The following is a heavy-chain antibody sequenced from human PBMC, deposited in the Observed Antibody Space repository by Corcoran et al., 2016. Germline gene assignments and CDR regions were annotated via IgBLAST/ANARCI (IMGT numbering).Heavy chain of an antibody. CDR2: IYYSGST. V-gene: IGHV4-39*07. D-gene: IGHD2-2*01. CDR1: GGSISSSSYY. CDR3: ARGYCSSTSCYLGHYYYGMDV. Sequence: QLQLQESGPGLVKPSETLSLTCTVSGGSISSSSYYWGWIRQPPGKGLEWIGSIYYSGSTYYTPSLKSRVTISVDTSKNQFSLKLSSVTAADTAVYYCARGYCSSTSCYLGHYYYGMDVWGQGTTVTVSS. J-gene: IGHJ6*02.